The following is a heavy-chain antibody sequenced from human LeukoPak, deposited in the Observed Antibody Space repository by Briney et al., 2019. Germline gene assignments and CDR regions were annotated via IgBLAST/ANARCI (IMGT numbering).Heavy chain of an antibody. V-gene: IGHV3-15*01. Sequence: GGSLRLSCAASGFTFSNAWMSWVRQAPGKGLEWVGRIKSKTDGGTTDYAAPVKGRFTISRDDSKNTLYLQMNSLKTEDTAVYYCTPDPAYDIVATPFDYWGQGTLVTVSS. CDR1: GFTFSNAW. CDR2: IKSKTDGGTT. CDR3: TPDPAYDIVATPFDY. J-gene: IGHJ4*02. D-gene: IGHD5-12*01.